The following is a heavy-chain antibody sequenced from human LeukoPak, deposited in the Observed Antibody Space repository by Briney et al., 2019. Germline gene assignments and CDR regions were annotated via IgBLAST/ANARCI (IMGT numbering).Heavy chain of an antibody. Sequence: PGGSLRLSCEAYGFTFNDYYMSWIRQAPGKGLEWVSFITSSGTTKYYADSVRGRFTISRDNAKNSLYLYMNSLRDDDTAVYYCAIQMTMIVVVPYFDYWGQGALVTVSA. V-gene: IGHV3-11*04. CDR2: ITSSGTTK. CDR3: AIQMTMIVVVPYFDY. CDR1: GFTFNDYY. J-gene: IGHJ4*02. D-gene: IGHD3-22*01.